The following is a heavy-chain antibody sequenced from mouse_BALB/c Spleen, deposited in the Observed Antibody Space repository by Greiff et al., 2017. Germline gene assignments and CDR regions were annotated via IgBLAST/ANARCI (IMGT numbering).Heavy chain of an antibody. J-gene: IGHJ2*01. CDR3: ARSDITTVVDY. D-gene: IGHD1-1*01. Sequence: EVQLQQSGGGLVQPGGSRKLSCAASGFTFSSFGMHWVRQAPEKGLEWVAYISSGSSTIYYADTVKGRFTISRDNPKNTLFLQMTSLRSEDTAMYYCARSDITTVVDYWGQGTTLTVSS. CDR2: ISSGSSTI. V-gene: IGHV5-17*02. CDR1: GFTFSSFG.